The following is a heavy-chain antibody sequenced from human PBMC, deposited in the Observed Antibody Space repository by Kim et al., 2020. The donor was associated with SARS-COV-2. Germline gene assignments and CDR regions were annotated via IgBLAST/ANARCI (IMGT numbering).Heavy chain of an antibody. CDR2: ISPDGTST. J-gene: IGHJ4*02. CDR3: VKGTSGWPY. V-gene: IGHV3-74*01. CDR1: GFTFSSYW. Sequence: GGSLRLSCAASGFTFSSYWMHWVRQVPRKGLVWVSRISPDGTSTSYADSVKGRFTISRDNAKNTLFLQMSSLRAEDSALFYCVKGTSGWPYWGQGTLVTVSS. D-gene: IGHD6-19*01.